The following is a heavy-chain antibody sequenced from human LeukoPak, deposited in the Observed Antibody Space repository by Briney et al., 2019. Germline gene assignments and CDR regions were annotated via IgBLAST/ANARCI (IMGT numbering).Heavy chain of an antibody. J-gene: IGHJ3*02. Sequence: ASVKVSCKASGYTFTSYDINWVRQATGQGLEWMGWMNPNSGNTGYAQKFQGRVTITRNTSISTAYMEVSSLRSEDTAAYYCASRRAQGWNDAFDIWGQGTMVTVSS. CDR1: GYTFTSYD. CDR3: ASRRAQGWNDAFDI. CDR2: MNPNSGNT. V-gene: IGHV1-8*03. D-gene: IGHD1-1*01.